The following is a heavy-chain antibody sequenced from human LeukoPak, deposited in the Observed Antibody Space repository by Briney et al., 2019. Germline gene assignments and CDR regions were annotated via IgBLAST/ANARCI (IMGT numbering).Heavy chain of an antibody. CDR3: ANHYGSGSYLEAFDI. V-gene: IGHV4-59*08. CDR2: IYYSGST. J-gene: IGHJ3*02. Sequence: YIYYSGSTNYNPSLKSRVTISVDTSKNQFSLKLSSVTAADTAVYYSANHYGSGSYLEAFDIWGQGTMVTVSS. D-gene: IGHD3-10*01.